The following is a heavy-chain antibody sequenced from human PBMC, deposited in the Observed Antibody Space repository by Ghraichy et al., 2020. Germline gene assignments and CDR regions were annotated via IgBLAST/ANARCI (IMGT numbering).Heavy chain of an antibody. CDR1: GFTFSSYA. J-gene: IGHJ4*02. Sequence: GGSLRLSCAASGFTFSSYAMNWVRQAPGKGLEWVSYISGSGSTIYYADSLRGRFTISRDNAKNSLYLQMNSLRAEDTAIYYCGRVSCRGGRGYSDSYWGPGTLFTFPS. CDR3: GRVSCRGGRGYSDSY. V-gene: IGHV3-48*03. CDR2: ISGSGSTI. D-gene: IGHD2-15*01.